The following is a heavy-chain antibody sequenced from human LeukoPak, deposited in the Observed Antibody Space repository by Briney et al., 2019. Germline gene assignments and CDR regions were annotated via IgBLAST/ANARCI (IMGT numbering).Heavy chain of an antibody. D-gene: IGHD3-22*01. J-gene: IGHJ4*02. Sequence: PSETLSLTCTVSGXSVSGISFYWSWIRQPPGKGLQYIGYIQYSGSTNYNPSLKSRVTISVDTSKNQFSLKLSSVTAADTAVYYCARYYDSSGYWSTPHFDYWGQGTLVTVSS. CDR3: ARYYDSSGYWSTPHFDY. V-gene: IGHV4-61*01. CDR2: IQYSGST. CDR1: GXSVSGISFY.